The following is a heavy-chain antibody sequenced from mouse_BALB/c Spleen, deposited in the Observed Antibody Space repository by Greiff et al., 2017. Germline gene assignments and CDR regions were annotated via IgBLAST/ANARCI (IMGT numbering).Heavy chain of an antibody. D-gene: IGHD1-1*01. V-gene: IGHV5-6-3*01. CDR3: ARNYGSSYYYAMDY. Sequence: EVKLVESGGGLVQPGGSLKLSCAASGFTFSSSGMSWVRQTPDKRLELVATINSNGGSTYYPDSVKGRFTISRDNAKNTLYLQMSSLKSEDTAMYYCARNYGSSYYYAMDYWGQGTSVTVAS. J-gene: IGHJ4*01. CDR2: INSNGGST. CDR1: GFTFSSSG.